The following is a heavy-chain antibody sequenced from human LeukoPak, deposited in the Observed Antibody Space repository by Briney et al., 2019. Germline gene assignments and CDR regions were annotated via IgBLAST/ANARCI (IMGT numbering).Heavy chain of an antibody. D-gene: IGHD5-18*01. Sequence: SVKVSCKASGGTFSSYAIRWVRQAPGQGLEWMGRIIPIFGIANYAQKFQGRVTITADKSTSTAYMELSSLRSEDTAVYYCARIPDTGYYYGMDVWGQGTTVTVSS. V-gene: IGHV1-69*04. CDR2: IIPIFGIA. CDR3: ARIPDTGYYYGMDV. CDR1: GGTFSSYA. J-gene: IGHJ6*02.